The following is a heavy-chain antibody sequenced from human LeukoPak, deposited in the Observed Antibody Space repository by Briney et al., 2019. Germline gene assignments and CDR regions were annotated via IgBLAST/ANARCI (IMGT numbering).Heavy chain of an antibody. CDR1: GYTFTSYN. CDR2: MNPNSGNT. J-gene: IGHJ4*02. V-gene: IGHV1-8*01. Sequence: ASVKVSCKASGYTFTSYNINWVRQATGQGLEWMGWMNPNSGNTGYAQKFQGRVTMTRNTSISTAYMELSSLRSEDTAVYYCARVGYSGYDLDYWGQGTLVTVSS. D-gene: IGHD5-12*01. CDR3: ARVGYSGYDLDY.